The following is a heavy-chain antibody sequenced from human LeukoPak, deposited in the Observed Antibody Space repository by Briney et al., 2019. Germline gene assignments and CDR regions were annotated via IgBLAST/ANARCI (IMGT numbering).Heavy chain of an antibody. Sequence: SETLSLTCTVSSGSFTSYYWNWIRQPPGKGLEWIGSIYYSGSTDYNPSLKSRVTISVDTSKNRFSLKLTSVTAADTAVYYCARGGSRYYTSNSFDYWGQGTLVTVSS. V-gene: IGHV4-59*01. J-gene: IGHJ4*02. CDR2: IYYSGST. CDR1: SGSFTSYY. D-gene: IGHD3-22*01. CDR3: ARGGSRYYTSNSFDY.